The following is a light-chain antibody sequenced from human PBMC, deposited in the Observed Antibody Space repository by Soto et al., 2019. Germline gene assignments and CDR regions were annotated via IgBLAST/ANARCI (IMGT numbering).Light chain of an antibody. V-gene: IGKV3-20*01. Sequence: ETVLTQSPGTLSLSPGERATLSCRASQSVSSNYLVWYQQKPGQAPRLLISGVSTRATGIPDRFSGSGSGTDFTLTSSRLEPEDVAVYYCQQYDPSPAITTGQGTLVESK. CDR1: QSVSSNY. J-gene: IGKJ5*01. CDR2: GVS. CDR3: QQYDPSPAIT.